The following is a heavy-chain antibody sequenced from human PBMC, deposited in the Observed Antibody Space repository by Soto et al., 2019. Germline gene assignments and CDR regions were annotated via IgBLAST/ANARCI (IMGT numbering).Heavy chain of an antibody. CDR3: ARGADQSIAVAGAPFDY. CDR1: GYTFTSYA. J-gene: IGHJ4*02. Sequence: GASVKVSCKASGYTFTSYAMHWVRQAPGQRLEWMGWINAGNGNTKYSQKFQGRVTVTRDTSASTAYMELSSLRSEDTAVYYCARGADQSIAVAGAPFDYWGQGTLVTVSS. CDR2: INAGNGNT. D-gene: IGHD6-19*01. V-gene: IGHV1-3*01.